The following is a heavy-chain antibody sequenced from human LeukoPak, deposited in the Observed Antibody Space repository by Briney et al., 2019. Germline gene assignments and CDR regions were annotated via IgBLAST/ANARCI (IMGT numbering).Heavy chain of an antibody. D-gene: IGHD5-18*01. J-gene: IGHJ3*02. CDR3: ASTGYSYAVNEIHAFDI. Sequence: SETLSLTCAVYGGSYSAYSWSWIRQPPGKGLEWIGEFNHCGSTNSNPSLKSRVTISVDTSKNQFSLKLSSVTAADTAVYYCASTGYSYAVNEIHAFDIWGHGTMVTVSS. CDR1: GGSYSAYS. V-gene: IGHV4-34*01. CDR2: FNHCGST.